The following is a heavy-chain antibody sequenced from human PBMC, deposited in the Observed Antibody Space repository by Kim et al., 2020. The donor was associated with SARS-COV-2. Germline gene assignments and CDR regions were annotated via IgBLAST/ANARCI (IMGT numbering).Heavy chain of an antibody. D-gene: IGHD4-4*01. CDR3: ARGPNYSPFDY. V-gene: IGHV3-48*03. J-gene: IGHJ4*02. Sequence: NYACAVRSRFTISRDNDKNSLFLQMNSLRAEDTAVYYCARGPNYSPFDYWGQGTLVTVSS.